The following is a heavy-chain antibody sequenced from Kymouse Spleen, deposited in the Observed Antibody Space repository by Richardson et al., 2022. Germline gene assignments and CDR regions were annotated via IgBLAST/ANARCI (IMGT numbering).Heavy chain of an antibody. Sequence: EVQLVESGGGVVRPGGSLRLSCAASGFTFDDYGMSWVRQAPGKGLEWVSGINWNGGSTGYADSVKGRFTISRDNAKNSLYLQMNSLRAEDTALYYCARDEAARPDGVRGVTSYYYYYGMDVWGQGTTVTVSS. CDR1: GFTFDDYG. V-gene: IGHV3-20*d01. D-gene: IGHD3-10*01. J-gene: IGHJ6*02. CDR2: INWNGGST. CDR3: ARDEAARPDGVRGVTSYYYYYGMDV.